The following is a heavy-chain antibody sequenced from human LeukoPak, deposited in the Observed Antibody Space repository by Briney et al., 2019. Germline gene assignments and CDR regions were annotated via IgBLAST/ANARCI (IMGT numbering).Heavy chain of an antibody. CDR1: GDSVSSNSAA. D-gene: IGHD3-22*01. Sequence: SQTLSLTCAISGDSVSSNSAAWNWIRQSPSRGLEWLGRTYYRSKWYNDYAVSVKSRITINPDTSKNQFSLKLSSVTAADTAVYYCARVHTSKYYYDSSGYQYYFDYWGQGTLVTVSS. J-gene: IGHJ4*02. CDR2: TYYRSKWYN. CDR3: ARVHTSKYYYDSSGYQYYFDY. V-gene: IGHV6-1*01.